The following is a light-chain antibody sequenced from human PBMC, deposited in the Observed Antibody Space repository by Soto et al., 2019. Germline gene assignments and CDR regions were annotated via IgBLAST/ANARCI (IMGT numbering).Light chain of an antibody. Sequence: DIQMTQSPSSLSASVGDRVTITCQASQDISTYFNWYQQKPGKAPKLLIYDASNLETGVPSRFSGSGSGTDFTFTISSLQPEDIATYYCQQYDNLRVTFGQGTKLEIK. J-gene: IGKJ2*01. CDR1: QDISTY. CDR3: QQYDNLRVT. V-gene: IGKV1-33*01. CDR2: DAS.